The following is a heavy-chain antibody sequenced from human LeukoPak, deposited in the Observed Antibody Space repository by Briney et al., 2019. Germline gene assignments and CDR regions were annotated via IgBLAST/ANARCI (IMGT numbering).Heavy chain of an antibody. J-gene: IGHJ3*02. CDR2: ISFDGST. CDR3: AREGNYYDSSGYFDAFDI. Sequence: QPGGSLRLSCAASGFTFSDYWMHWVRQAPGKGLVWVSCISFDGSTTYADSVKGRFTISRDNAKNTVHLQMDSLRAEDTAVHYCAREGNYYDSSGYFDAFDIWGQGTMVTVSS. D-gene: IGHD3-22*01. V-gene: IGHV3-74*01. CDR1: GFTFSDYW.